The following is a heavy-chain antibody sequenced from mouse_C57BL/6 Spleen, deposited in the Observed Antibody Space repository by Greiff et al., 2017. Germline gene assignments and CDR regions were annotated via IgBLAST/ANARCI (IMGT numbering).Heavy chain of an antibody. V-gene: IGHV5-6*01. J-gene: IGHJ2*01. CDR3: ARGTAQATSRYYFGY. D-gene: IGHD3-2*02. CDR1: GFTFSSYG. CDR2: ISSGGSYT. Sequence: EVQLVESGGDLVKPGGSLKLSCAASGFTFSSYGMSWVRQTPDQRLEWVASISSGGSYTYYPDSVKGRFTISRDNAKNTLYLQVSSLKSEDTAMYYCARGTAQATSRYYFGYWGQGTTLTVSS.